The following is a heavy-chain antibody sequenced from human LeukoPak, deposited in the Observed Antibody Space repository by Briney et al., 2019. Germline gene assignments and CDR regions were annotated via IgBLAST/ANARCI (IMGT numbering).Heavy chain of an antibody. J-gene: IGHJ4*02. Sequence: GGSLRLSCAASGFTFSSYAMSWVRQAPGKGLEWVSVINSNGGTTHYPDSVRGRFTISRDNSKNTMSLQMSRLRVDDTAVYYCVRDRGSGWYYMACWGQGTLVTVSS. CDR2: INSNGGTT. V-gene: IGHV3-23*01. CDR1: GFTFSSYA. D-gene: IGHD6-19*01. CDR3: VRDRGSGWYYMAC.